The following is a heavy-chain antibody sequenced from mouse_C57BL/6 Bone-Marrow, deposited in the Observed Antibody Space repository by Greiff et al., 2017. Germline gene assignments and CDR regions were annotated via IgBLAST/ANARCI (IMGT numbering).Heavy chain of an antibody. V-gene: IGHV5-6*01. J-gene: IGHJ3*01. D-gene: IGHD1-1*01. Sequence: EVNLVESGGDLVKPGGSLKLSCAASGFTFSSYGMSWVRQTPDKRLEWVATLSSAGSYTYYPDSVKGRFTISRDNAKNTLYLQMSSLKSEDTAMYYGARQGEVMTTVVAPFAYWGQGTLVTVSA. CDR2: LSSAGSYT. CDR3: ARQGEVMTTVVAPFAY. CDR1: GFTFSSYG.